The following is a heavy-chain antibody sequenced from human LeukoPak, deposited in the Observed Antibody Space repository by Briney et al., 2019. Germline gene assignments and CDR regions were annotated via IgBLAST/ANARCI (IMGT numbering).Heavy chain of an antibody. Sequence: SGGSLRLSCAASGFTFSNYDMRWVRQAPGKGLEWVAVISSDGSNKYYTDFMKGRFTISRDNSKNTLYLQMNSLRADDTAVYYCAKSSSRNRITFGGVENWFDPWGQGTLVTVSS. J-gene: IGHJ5*02. V-gene: IGHV3-30*18. CDR2: ISSDGSNK. D-gene: IGHD3-16*01. CDR3: AKSSSRNRITFGGVENWFDP. CDR1: GFTFSNYD.